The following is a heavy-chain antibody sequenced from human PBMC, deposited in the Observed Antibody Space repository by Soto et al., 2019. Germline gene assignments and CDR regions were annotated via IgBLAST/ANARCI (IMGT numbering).Heavy chain of an antibody. Sequence: QVQLVQSGAEVKKPGASVKVSCKASGYTFTSYYMHWVRQAPGQGLEWMGIINPSGGSTSYAQKFKGRVTMTRDTSTSTVYMELSSLRSEDTAVYYCARDRTPGITGTTPFDPWGQGTLVTVSS. J-gene: IGHJ5*02. CDR3: ARDRTPGITGTTPFDP. D-gene: IGHD1-20*01. CDR2: INPSGGST. V-gene: IGHV1-46*01. CDR1: GYTFTSYY.